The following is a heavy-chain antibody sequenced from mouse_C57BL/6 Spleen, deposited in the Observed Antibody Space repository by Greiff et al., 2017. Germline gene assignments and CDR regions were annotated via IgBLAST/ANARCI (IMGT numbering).Heavy chain of an antibody. CDR3: ARGDLLGQLGGFDY. J-gene: IGHJ2*01. CDR1: GYSITSGYY. Sequence: EVKLVESGPGLVKPSHSLSLTFSVTGYSITSGYYWNWIRQFPGNKLEWMGYISYDGSNNYNPSLKNRIPITRDTSKNQFFLKLNSETTEDTATYYCARGDLLGQLGGFDYWGQGTTLTVSS. V-gene: IGHV3-6*01. D-gene: IGHD4-1*02. CDR2: ISYDGSN.